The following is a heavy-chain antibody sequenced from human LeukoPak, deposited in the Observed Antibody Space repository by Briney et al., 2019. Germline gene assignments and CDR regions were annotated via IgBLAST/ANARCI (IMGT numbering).Heavy chain of an antibody. CDR2: IKQDGSQE. J-gene: IGHJ4*02. V-gene: IGHV3-7*05. Sequence: GGSLRLSCTASGXTFSGYWMTWVRQAPGKGLEWVANIKQDGSQEEYVDSVKGRFTISRDKAMDLLHLQMNSLRAEDTAIYYCARDPGDDCWGGFDCWGQGTLVTVSS. CDR1: GXTFSGYW. CDR3: ARDPGDDCWGGFDC. D-gene: IGHD3-16*01.